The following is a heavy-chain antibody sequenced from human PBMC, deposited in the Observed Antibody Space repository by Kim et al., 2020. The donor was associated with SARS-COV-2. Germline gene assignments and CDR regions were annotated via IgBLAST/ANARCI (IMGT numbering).Heavy chain of an antibody. Sequence: RFTISRDNAKNSLYLQMNSLRAEDTAVYYCARVFSYDYIWGSYRYDWFDPWGQGTLVTVSS. J-gene: IGHJ5*02. V-gene: IGHV3-11*06. D-gene: IGHD3-16*02. CDR3: ARVFSYDYIWGSYRYDWFDP.